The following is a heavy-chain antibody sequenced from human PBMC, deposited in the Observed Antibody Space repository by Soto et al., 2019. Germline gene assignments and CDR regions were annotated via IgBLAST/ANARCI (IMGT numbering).Heavy chain of an antibody. V-gene: IGHV1-69*13. CDR1: GGTFSTHI. D-gene: IGHD3-22*01. CDR2: IIPLFGTA. Sequence: ASVKVSCKASGGTFSTHIINWVRQAPGQGLEWMGGIIPLFGTASYAQKFRDRVSITADGSTYTAYMELSSLRSEDTAVYYCARSDSSGFYLPFWGQGTLVTV. CDR3: ARSDSSGFYLPF. J-gene: IGHJ4*02.